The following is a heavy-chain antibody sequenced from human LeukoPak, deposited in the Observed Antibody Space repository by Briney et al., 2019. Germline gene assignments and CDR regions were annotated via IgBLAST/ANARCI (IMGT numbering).Heavy chain of an antibody. D-gene: IGHD2-8*02. J-gene: IGHJ4*02. V-gene: IGHV3-23*01. CDR1: GFTFSSHA. CDR3: XXXXXYCXXXGCXIGYEGYFDY. Sequence: GGSLRLSCAASGFTFSSHAMSWVRQAPGKGLEWVSGISGSGGSTYYADSVKGRFTISRDNSKNTLYLQMNSLRAEDTAVYYXXXXXXYCXXXGCXIGYEGYFDYWGQGTLVTVSS. CDR2: ISGSGGST.